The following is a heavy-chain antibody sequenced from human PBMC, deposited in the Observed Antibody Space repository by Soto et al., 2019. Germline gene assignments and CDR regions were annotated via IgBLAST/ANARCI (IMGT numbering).Heavy chain of an antibody. CDR1: GVSVSSPSFY. V-gene: IGHV4-39*07. J-gene: IGHJ4*02. D-gene: IGHD3-22*01. CDR2: LYYIGSA. Sequence: SETLSLTCSVSGVSVSSPSFYWAWVRQSPGKGLEWIGSLYYIGSAYYSPSLKSRITISADSSRNQFSLNLRSVTAADTAVYFCARDLSTGYDSYYFDYWGQGTLVTVSS. CDR3: ARDLSTGYDSYYFDY.